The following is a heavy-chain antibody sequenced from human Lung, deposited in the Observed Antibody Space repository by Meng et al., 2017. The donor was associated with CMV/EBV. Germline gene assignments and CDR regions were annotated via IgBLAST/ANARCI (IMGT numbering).Heavy chain of an antibody. CDR2: ITNGKNYI. V-gene: IGHV3-21*01. CDR3: ARDWGLRPADIGY. CDR1: GFTFSSYS. D-gene: IGHD2-21*02. Sequence: GGSLRLXXAASGFTFSSYSMSWVRQAPGKGLEWVSSITNGKNYIYYADSVKRRFTISRDNAKNSLYLQMNSLRAEDTAVYYCARDWGLRPADIGYWGPGTXVPVAS. J-gene: IGHJ4*02.